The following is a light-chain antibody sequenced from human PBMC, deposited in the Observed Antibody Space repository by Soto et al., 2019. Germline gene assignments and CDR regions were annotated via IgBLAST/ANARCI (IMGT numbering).Light chain of an antibody. CDR2: NVS. CDR3: SSETNSSNYV. J-gene: IGLJ1*01. CDR1: SSDVGGYNS. Sequence: QSALTQPASVSGSPGQSITISYTGTSSDVGGYNSVYWYQNHPGKAPKLMIYNVSNRPSVVSSRFSGSNSGNTASLTISGLQAEYEADYYCSSETNSSNYVFATGTKLTVL. V-gene: IGLV2-14*03.